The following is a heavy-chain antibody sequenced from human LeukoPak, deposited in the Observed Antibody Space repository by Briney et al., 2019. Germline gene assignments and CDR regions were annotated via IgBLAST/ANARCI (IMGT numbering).Heavy chain of an antibody. CDR3: ARAGGIAAAGTFRY. Sequence: GGSLRLSCATSGFSLSRNGMHWVRQAPGQGLEWVAFILSDGSYEYYADSVKGRFTISRDNSKNTLYLQMNSLRAEDTAVYYCARAGGIAAAGTFRYWGQGTLVTVSS. J-gene: IGHJ4*02. CDR2: ILSDGSYE. V-gene: IGHV3-30*02. CDR1: GFSLSRNG. D-gene: IGHD6-13*01.